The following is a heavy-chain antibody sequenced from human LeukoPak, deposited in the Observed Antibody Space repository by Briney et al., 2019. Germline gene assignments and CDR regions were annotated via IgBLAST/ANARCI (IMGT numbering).Heavy chain of an antibody. CDR1: GFTFSSYA. V-gene: IGHV3-23*01. CDR2: ISCSGGST. Sequence: GGSLRLSCAASGFTFSSYAMSWVRQAPGRGLEWVSAISCSGGSTYYADSVKGRFTISRDNSKNTLYLQMNNLRADDTAVYYCARARITIFGVPYYMDVWGKGTTVIVSS. CDR3: ARARITIFGVPYYMDV. D-gene: IGHD3-3*01. J-gene: IGHJ6*03.